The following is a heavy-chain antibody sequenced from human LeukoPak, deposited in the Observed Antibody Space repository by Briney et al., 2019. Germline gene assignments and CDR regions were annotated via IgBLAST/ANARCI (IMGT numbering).Heavy chain of an antibody. J-gene: IGHJ4*02. CDR3: TKLKGWYGEGFFDY. V-gene: IGHV3-53*01. Sequence: GGSLRLSCAASGFTVSSNYMSWVRQPAGKGLEWVSVLYSGGATFYADSGKGRFTISRDTSKNTLYLQMNDLRADDTAVYYCTKLKGWYGEGFFDYWGQGTLVTVSS. D-gene: IGHD6-19*01. CDR1: GFTVSSNY. CDR2: LYSGGAT.